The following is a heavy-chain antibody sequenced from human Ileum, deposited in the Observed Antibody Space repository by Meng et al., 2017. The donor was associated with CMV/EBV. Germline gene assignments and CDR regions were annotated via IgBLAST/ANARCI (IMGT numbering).Heavy chain of an antibody. V-gene: IGHV4-4*07. Sequence: QWPLRGSGPGLVKPPEPLSLTCTVSGGSISSYSWSWIRQPAGKGLEWIGRIYSSVGANYSPSLKSRATMSVDMSKNEVSLKLSAVTAADTAVYYCARGDPDGYCAGGSCYRYWYFDVWGRGTLVTVSS. CDR1: GGSISSYS. D-gene: IGHD2-15*01. CDR2: IYSSVGA. CDR3: ARGDPDGYCAGGSCYRYWYFDV. J-gene: IGHJ2*01.